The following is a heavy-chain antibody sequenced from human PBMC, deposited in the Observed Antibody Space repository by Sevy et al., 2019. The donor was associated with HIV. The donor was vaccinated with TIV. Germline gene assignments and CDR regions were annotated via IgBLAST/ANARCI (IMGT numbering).Heavy chain of an antibody. V-gene: IGHV3-30*18. Sequence: GGSLRLSCVGSGFPFGSHSMHWVRQAPGKGLEWVAVISYDGDNKYYADSVKGRFTISRDNSKNTLFLQMNSLRGDDTAVYYCAKDRRRGYSFGLDSWDQGTLVTVSS. CDR2: ISYDGDNK. CDR1: GFPFGSHS. J-gene: IGHJ5*01. CDR3: AKDRRRGYSFGLDS. D-gene: IGHD5-18*01.